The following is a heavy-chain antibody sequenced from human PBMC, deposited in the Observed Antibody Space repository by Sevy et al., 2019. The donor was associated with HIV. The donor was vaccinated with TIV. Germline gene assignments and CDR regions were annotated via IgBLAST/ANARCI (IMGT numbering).Heavy chain of an antibody. J-gene: IGHJ1*01. D-gene: IGHD3-10*01. V-gene: IGHV3-23*01. CDR3: ATLRGGLYGSGYFQN. CDR1: GFTISAYA. Sequence: GGSLRLSCAASGFTISAYAMSWVRQAPGKGLEWVSCISSSGGSTYYADSVKGRFSISRDTSKNTLYLQMNSLRAEDTAVYYCATLRGGLYGSGYFQNWGQGTQVTVSS. CDR2: ISSSGGST.